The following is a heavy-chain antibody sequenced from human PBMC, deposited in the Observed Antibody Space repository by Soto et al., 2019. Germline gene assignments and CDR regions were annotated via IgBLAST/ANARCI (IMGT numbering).Heavy chain of an antibody. CDR3: ARVPRA. J-gene: IGHJ5*02. CDR1: GGSISSGGYY. CDR2: IYYSRST. V-gene: IGHV4-31*03. Sequence: QVQLQESGPGLVKPSQTLSLTCTVSGGSISSGGYYWSWIRQHPGKGLEWIGHIYYSRSTYYNPSPTSRVTISVEPYKKQFSLKLCSASAAHTALFYCARVPRAWAQGTLVTVAS.